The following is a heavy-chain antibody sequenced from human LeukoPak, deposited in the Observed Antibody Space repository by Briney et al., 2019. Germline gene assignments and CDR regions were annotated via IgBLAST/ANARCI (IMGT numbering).Heavy chain of an antibody. Sequence: GASVKVSCKASGYTFTSYYMHWVRQAPGQGLGWMGIINPSGRSTSYAQKFQGRVTMTRDTSTSTVYMELSSLRSEDTAVYYCARNTGDAFDIWGQGTMFTVSS. CDR3: ARNTGDAFDI. D-gene: IGHD4-17*01. V-gene: IGHV1-46*01. CDR2: INPSGRST. J-gene: IGHJ3*02. CDR1: GYTFTSYY.